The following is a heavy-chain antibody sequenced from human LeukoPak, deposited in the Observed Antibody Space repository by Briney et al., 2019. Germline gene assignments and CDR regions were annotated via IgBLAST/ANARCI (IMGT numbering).Heavy chain of an antibody. D-gene: IGHD3-22*01. CDR1: GGTFSSYA. Sequence: ASVKVSCKASGGTFSSYAISWVRQAPGQGLEWMGGIIPIFGTANYAQKFQDRVTITRDMSTSTAYMELISLRSEDTAVYYCAAVSDDSSGYGAFDIWGQGTMVTVSS. V-gene: IGHV1-69*05. J-gene: IGHJ3*02. CDR2: IIPIFGTA. CDR3: AAVSDDSSGYGAFDI.